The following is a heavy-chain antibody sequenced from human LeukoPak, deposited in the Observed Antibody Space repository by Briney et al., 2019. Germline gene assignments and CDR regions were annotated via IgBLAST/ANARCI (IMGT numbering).Heavy chain of an antibody. D-gene: IGHD3-10*01. J-gene: IGHJ4*02. V-gene: IGHV3-21*01. Sequence: GESLRHSCAASGFTFSTYSMNWVRQAPGKGLEWVSSISSSSSYIYYADSVKGRFTISRDNAKNSLYLQMNSLRAEDTAVYYCARDAEEYYFDYWGQGTLVTVSS. CDR3: ARDAEEYYFDY. CDR2: ISSSSSYI. CDR1: GFTFSTYS.